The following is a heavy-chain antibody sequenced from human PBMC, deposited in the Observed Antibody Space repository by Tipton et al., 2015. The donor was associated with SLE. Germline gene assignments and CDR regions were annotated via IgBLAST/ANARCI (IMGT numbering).Heavy chain of an antibody. J-gene: IGHJ4*02. V-gene: IGHV4-34*01. CDR1: GGSISSHY. CDR2: INHSGST. Sequence: TLSLTCSVSGGSISSHYWSWIRQPPGKGLEWIGEINHSGSTNYNPSLKSRVTISVDTSKNQFSLKLSSVTAADTAVYYCARDGMITFGGVGSFDYWGQGTLVTVSS. D-gene: IGHD3-16*01. CDR3: ARDGMITFGGVGSFDY.